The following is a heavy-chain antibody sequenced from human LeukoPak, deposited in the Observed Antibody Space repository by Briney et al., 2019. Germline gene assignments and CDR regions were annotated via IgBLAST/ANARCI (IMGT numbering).Heavy chain of an antibody. CDR1: GGSISSYY. V-gene: IGHV4-4*07. D-gene: IGHD6-13*01. CDR3: ARQGAAAGTYSGLNRRRAVDY. Sequence: PSETLSLTCTVSGGSISSYYWSWIRQPAGKGLEWIGRIYTSGSTNYNPSLKSRVTMSVDTSKNQFSLKLSSVTAADTAVYYCARQGAAAGTYSGLNRRRAVDYWAREPWSPSPQ. J-gene: IGHJ4*02. CDR2: IYTSGST.